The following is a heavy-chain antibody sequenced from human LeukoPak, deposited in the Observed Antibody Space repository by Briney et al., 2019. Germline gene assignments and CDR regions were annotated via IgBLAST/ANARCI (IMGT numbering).Heavy chain of an antibody. CDR1: GYTFTSYY. J-gene: IGHJ5*02. CDR2: VNPNSGGI. D-gene: IGHD6-13*01. CDR3: ARGVAAAGNWFVP. V-gene: IGHV1-2*02. Sequence: GASVKVSCKASGYTFTSYYMHWVRQATGQGLVWMGWVNPNSGGINYAQEFQGRVTLTRDTSISTAYMELSRLGSDDTAVYYCARGVAAAGNWFVPCGQGTLVTVSS.